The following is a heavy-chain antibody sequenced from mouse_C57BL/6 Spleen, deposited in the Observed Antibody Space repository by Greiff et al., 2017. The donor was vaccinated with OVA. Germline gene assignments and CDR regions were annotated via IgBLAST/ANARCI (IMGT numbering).Heavy chain of an antibody. Sequence: VQLQQSGPELVKPGASVKIPCKASGYTFTDYNMDWVKQSHGKSLEWIGDINPNNGGTIYNQKFKGKATLTVDKSSSTAYMELRSLTSEDTAVYYCARLGGYGNYFYAMDYWGQGTSVTVSS. CDR3: ARLGGYGNYFYAMDY. D-gene: IGHD2-1*01. CDR2: INPNNGGT. V-gene: IGHV1-18*01. J-gene: IGHJ4*01. CDR1: GYTFTDYN.